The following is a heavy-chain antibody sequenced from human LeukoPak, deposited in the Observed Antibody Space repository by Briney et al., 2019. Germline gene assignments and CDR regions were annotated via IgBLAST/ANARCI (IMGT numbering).Heavy chain of an antibody. CDR3: AREIPITMIVVEEASAFDI. J-gene: IGHJ3*02. CDR2: INHSGST. Sequence: SETLSLTCAVYGGSFSGYYWSWIRQPPGKGLEWIGEINHSGSTNYNPSLKSRVTISVDTSKNQFSLKLSSVTAADTAVYYCAREIPITMIVVEEASAFDIWGQGTMVTVSS. V-gene: IGHV4-34*01. CDR1: GGSFSGYY. D-gene: IGHD3-22*01.